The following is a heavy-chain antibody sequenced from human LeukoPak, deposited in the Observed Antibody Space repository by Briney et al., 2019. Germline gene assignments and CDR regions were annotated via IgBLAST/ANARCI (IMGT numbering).Heavy chain of an antibody. CDR2: ISSSSSYI. CDR3: ATLGVRELPFFGH. D-gene: IGHD3-10*01. Sequence: GGSLRLSCAASGFTFSSYSMNWVRQAPGKGLEWVSSISSSSSYIYYADSVKGRFTISRDNAKNSLYLQMNSLRAEDTAVYYCATLGVRELPFFGHWGQGTLVTVSS. J-gene: IGHJ4*02. V-gene: IGHV3-21*01. CDR1: GFTFSSYS.